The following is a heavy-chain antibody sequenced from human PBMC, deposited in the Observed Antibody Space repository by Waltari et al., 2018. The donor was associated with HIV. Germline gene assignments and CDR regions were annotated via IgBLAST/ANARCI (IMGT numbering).Heavy chain of an antibody. CDR2: LDPEYGET. J-gene: IGHJ4*02. Sequence: EVHLVQSGTEVMKPGATLKIACRVSGYTFTDHYIHWVQEAPGKGLEWMGLLDPEYGETESAGKFQGRLSITADTSLDTVYMELTSLRSDDAAVYYCASLAAAGYFDAWGQGTLLTVSS. D-gene: IGHD6-13*01. CDR3: ASLAAAGYFDA. CDR1: GYTFTDHY. V-gene: IGHV1-69-2*01.